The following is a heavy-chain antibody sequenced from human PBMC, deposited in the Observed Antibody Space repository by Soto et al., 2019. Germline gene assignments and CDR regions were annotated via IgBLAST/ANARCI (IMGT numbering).Heavy chain of an antibody. J-gene: IGHJ6*03. Sequence: GGSLRLSCAGSRLNFSAYAMSWIRQAPGKGLEWVSATSGSGGSTFYADSVKGRFSISRDNSKNTVYLQMNSLRAEDTAVYYCARDDVHCSGGRCYGVPMDVWGKGTTVTVSS. CDR2: TSGSGGST. V-gene: IGHV3-23*01. D-gene: IGHD2-15*01. CDR1: RLNFSAYA. CDR3: ARDDVHCSGGRCYGVPMDV.